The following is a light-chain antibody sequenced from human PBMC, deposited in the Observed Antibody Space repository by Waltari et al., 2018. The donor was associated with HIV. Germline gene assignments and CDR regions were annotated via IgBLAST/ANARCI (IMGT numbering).Light chain of an antibody. V-gene: IGKV3-11*01. CDR2: DAS. CDR1: QSVTSL. J-gene: IGKJ4*01. CDR3: QQRSSWPLT. Sequence: EIVLTQSPATLSLSPGERATLSCRASQSVTSLLAWYQQKPGQVPRLLIYDASYRATGIPARFRGSGSGTDFTLSISSLEPDDFAVYYCQQRSSWPLTFGGGTKVEIK.